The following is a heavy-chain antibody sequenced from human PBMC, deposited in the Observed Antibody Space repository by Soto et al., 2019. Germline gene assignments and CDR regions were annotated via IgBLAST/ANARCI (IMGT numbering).Heavy chain of an antibody. CDR3: ARDSKLAAAGTVNYYYGMDV. Sequence: ASVKVSCKASGYTFTSYGISWVRQAPGQGLEWMGWISAYNGNTNYAQKLQGRVTMTTDTSTSTAYMELRSLRSDDTAVYYCARDSKLAAAGTVNYYYGMDVWGQGATVTVSS. D-gene: IGHD6-13*01. CDR2: ISAYNGNT. J-gene: IGHJ6*02. CDR1: GYTFTSYG. V-gene: IGHV1-18*04.